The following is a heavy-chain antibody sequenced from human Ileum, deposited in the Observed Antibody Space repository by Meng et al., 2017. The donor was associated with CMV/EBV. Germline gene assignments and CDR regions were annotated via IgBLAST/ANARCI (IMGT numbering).Heavy chain of an antibody. V-gene: IGHV3-23*01. CDR1: GFSLSHNA. Sequence: EVELLQLGGGVVQPGGSLRLAYAVSGFSLSHNAMSWVRQAPGKGLEWVSAIEGSNDNTHYADSVKGRFAISRDASTNTLYLQMNNLRAEDTAIYYCAKDIFRWAFDYWGHGTLVTVSS. CDR3: AKDIFRWAFDY. D-gene: IGHD1-26*01. CDR2: IEGSNDNT. J-gene: IGHJ4*01.